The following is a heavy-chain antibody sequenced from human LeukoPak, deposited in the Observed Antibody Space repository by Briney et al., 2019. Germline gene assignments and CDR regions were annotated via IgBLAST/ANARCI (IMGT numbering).Heavy chain of an antibody. CDR1: GFTFSSYD. J-gene: IGHJ4*02. Sequence: GGSLRLSCAASGFTFSSYDMHWVRQATGKGLEWVSAIGTAGDTYYPGSVKGRFTISRENAENSLYLQMNSLRAGDTAVYYCARGGAAAGTTEFDYWGQGTLVTVSS. CDR3: ARGGAAAGTTEFDY. V-gene: IGHV3-13*01. D-gene: IGHD6-13*01. CDR2: IGTAGDT.